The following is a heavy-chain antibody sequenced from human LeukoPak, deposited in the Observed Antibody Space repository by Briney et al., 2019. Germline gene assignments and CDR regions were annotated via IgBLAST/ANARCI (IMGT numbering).Heavy chain of an antibody. CDR1: GFTFSSYS. D-gene: IGHD5-24*01. V-gene: IGHV3-48*04. CDR2: ISSSSSTI. CDR3: AKAGEEVATISPFEM. J-gene: IGHJ3*02. Sequence: PGGSLRLSCAASGFTFSSYSMNWVRQAPGKGLEWVSYISSSSSTIYYADSVKGRFTISRDNAKNSLYLQLNSLRAEDTAVYYCAKAGEEVATISPFEMWGQGTKVTVSS.